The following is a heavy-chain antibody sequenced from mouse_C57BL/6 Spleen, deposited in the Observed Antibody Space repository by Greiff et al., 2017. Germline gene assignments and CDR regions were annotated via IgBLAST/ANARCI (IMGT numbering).Heavy chain of an antibody. CDR1: GFSLTSYG. D-gene: IGHD1-1*01. CDR2: IWRGGST. CDR3: AKEGATTVVATRYFDV. J-gene: IGHJ1*03. Sequence: QVQLQQSGPGLVQPSQSLSITCTVSGFSLTSYGVHWVRQSPGKGLEWLGVIWRGGSTDYNAAFMSRLSITKDNSKSQVFFKMNSLQADDTAIYFCAKEGATTVVATRYFDVWGTGTTVTVSS. V-gene: IGHV2-5*01.